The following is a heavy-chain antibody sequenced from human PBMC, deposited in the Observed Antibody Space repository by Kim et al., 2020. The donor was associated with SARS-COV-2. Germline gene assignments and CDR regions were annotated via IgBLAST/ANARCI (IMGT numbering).Heavy chain of an antibody. Sequence: SGGSSYHADSVKGRFTPSRDISENTLYLQMNTLRAEDTAVYYCARGLGQSWGQGTLVTVSS. J-gene: IGHJ4*01. D-gene: IGHD4-17*01. CDR2: SGGSS. CDR3: ARGLGQS. V-gene: IGHV3-66*01.